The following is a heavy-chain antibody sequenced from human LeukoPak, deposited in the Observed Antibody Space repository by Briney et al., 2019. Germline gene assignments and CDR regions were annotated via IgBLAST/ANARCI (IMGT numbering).Heavy chain of an antibody. V-gene: IGHV4-31*03. CDR2: IYYSGST. D-gene: IGHD2-8*02. J-gene: IGHJ6*02. CDR1: GGSISSGGYY. Sequence: SETLSLTCTVSGGSISSGGYYWSWIRQHPGKGLEWIGYIYYSGSTYYNPSLKSRVTISVDTSKNQFSLKLSSVTAADTAVYYCARDLGPGPLYYYYGMDVWGQGSTVTVSS. CDR3: ARDLGPGPLYYYYGMDV.